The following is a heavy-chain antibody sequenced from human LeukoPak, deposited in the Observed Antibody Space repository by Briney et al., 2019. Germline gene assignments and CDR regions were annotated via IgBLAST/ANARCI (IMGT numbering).Heavy chain of an antibody. D-gene: IGHD1-26*01. J-gene: IGHJ4*02. CDR2: INGDESST. CDR1: AFTFNTYW. V-gene: IGHV3-74*01. CDR3: ARGAKWADYFDY. Sequence: GGSVRLSCAASAFTFNTYWMHWVRQAPGRGLEWVSRINGDESSTNYADSVKGRFTISRDNAKDTLYLHMNSLTAEDTAVYYCARGAKWADYFDYWGQGTLVTVSS.